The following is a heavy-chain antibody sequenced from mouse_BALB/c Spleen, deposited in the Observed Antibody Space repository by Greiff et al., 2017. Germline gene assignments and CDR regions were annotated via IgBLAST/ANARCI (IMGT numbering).Heavy chain of an antibody. V-gene: IGHV3-6*02. CDR2: ISYDGSN. J-gene: IGHJ3*01. Sequence: EVKVEESGPGLVKPSQSLSLTCSVTGYSITSGYYWYWIRQFPGNQLEWMGYISYDGSNNYNPSLKNRISITRDTSKNQFFLKLNSVTTEDTATYYCARDKNYGNYAWFAYWGQGTLVTVSA. CDR1: GYSITSGYY. D-gene: IGHD2-1*01. CDR3: ARDKNYGNYAWFAY.